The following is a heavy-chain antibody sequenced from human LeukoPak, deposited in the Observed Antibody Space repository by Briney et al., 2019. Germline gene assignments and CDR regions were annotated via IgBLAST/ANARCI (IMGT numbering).Heavy chain of an antibody. CDR3: ARGGYNEYQLDFDY. D-gene: IGHD2-2*01. CDR1: GGTFSSYA. Sequence: SVKVSCKASGGTFSSYAISWVRQAPGQGLEWMGGIIPIFGTANYAQTFQGRVTITADESTSTAYMELSSLRSDDTAVYYCARGGYNEYQLDFDYWGQGTLVTVSS. V-gene: IGHV1-69*13. J-gene: IGHJ4*02. CDR2: IIPIFGTA.